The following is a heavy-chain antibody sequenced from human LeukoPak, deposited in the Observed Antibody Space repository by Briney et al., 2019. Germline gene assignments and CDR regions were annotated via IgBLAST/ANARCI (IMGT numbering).Heavy chain of an antibody. CDR1: GYTFTGYY. CDR3: ARVRGPDILTGYYNGVGRPFDI. V-gene: IGHV1-2*02. CDR2: INPNSGGT. J-gene: IGHJ3*02. Sequence: ASVKVSCKASGYTFTGYYMHWVRQAPGQGLEWMGWINPNSGGTNYAQKFQGRVTMTRDTSISTAYMELSRLRSDDTAVYYCARVRGPDILTGYYNGVGRPFDIWGQGTMVTVSS. D-gene: IGHD3-9*01.